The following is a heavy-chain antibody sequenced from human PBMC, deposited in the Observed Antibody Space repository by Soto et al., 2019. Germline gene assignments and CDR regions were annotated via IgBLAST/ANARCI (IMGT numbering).Heavy chain of an antibody. J-gene: IGHJ3*02. D-gene: IGHD2-2*01. CDR3: ARVGYCSSTSCSFAFDI. V-gene: IGHV1-69*06. CDR1: GGPLSSYA. CDR2: IIPIFGTA. Sequence: GDSVKGSCKASGGPLSSYAISWVRHAPVQVLEWMGGIIPIFGTANYAQKFQGRVTITADKSTSTAYMELSSLRSEDTAVYYCARVGYCSSTSCSFAFDICGQGTMVTVSS.